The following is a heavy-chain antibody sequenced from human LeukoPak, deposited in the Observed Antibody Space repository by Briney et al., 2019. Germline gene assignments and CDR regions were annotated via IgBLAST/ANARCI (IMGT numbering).Heavy chain of an antibody. Sequence: ASVKVSCKASGYTFTGYYMHWVRQAPGQGLEWMGRINPNSGGTNYAQRFQGRVTMTRDTSISTAYMELSRLRSDDTAVYYCARVPAYDFWSGYSNWFDPWGQGTPVTVSS. J-gene: IGHJ5*02. CDR2: INPNSGGT. D-gene: IGHD3-3*01. CDR3: ARVPAYDFWSGYSNWFDP. V-gene: IGHV1-2*06. CDR1: GYTFTGYY.